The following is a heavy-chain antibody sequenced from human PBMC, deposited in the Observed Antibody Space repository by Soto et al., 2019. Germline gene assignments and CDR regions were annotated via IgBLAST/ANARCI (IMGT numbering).Heavy chain of an antibody. J-gene: IGHJ4*02. CDR2: IYYSGST. CDR3: AREAEKARFGELSGEFYFDY. Sequence: LSLTCTVSGGSISSGGYYWSWIRQHPGKGLEWIGYIYYSGSTYYNPSLKSRVTISVDTSKNQFSLKLSSVTAADTAVYYCAREAEKARFGELSGEFYFDYWGQGTLVTVSS. CDR1: GGSISSGGYY. V-gene: IGHV4-31*03. D-gene: IGHD3-10*01.